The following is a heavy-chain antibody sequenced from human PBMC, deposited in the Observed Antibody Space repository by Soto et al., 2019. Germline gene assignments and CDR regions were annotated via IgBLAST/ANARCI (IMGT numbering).Heavy chain of an antibody. Sequence: ASVKVSCKASGYTFTGYYMHWVRQAPGQGLEWMGWINPNSGGTNYAQKFQGCVTMTRDTSISTAYMELSRLRSDDTAVYYCARGAPHCTNGVCYDNWFDPWGQGTLVTVSS. J-gene: IGHJ5*02. V-gene: IGHV1-2*04. D-gene: IGHD2-8*01. CDR1: GYTFTGYY. CDR2: INPNSGGT. CDR3: ARGAPHCTNGVCYDNWFDP.